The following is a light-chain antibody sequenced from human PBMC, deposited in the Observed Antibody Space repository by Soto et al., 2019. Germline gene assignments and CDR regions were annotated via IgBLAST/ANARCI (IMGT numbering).Light chain of an antibody. J-gene: IGKJ1*01. V-gene: IGKV1-27*01. CDR3: QKYNSAPRT. CDR2: AAS. CDR1: QGISNY. Sequence: DIQMTQSPSSQSASVGDRVTITSRESQGISNYLAWYQQKPGKVPKLLIYAASTLQSGVPSRFSGSGSGTDFTLTISSLQPEDVATYYCQKYNSAPRTFGQGTKVEIK.